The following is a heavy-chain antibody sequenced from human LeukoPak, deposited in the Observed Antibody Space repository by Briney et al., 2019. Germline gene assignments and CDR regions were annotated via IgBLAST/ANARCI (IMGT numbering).Heavy chain of an antibody. Sequence: ASVKVSCKASGYTFTSYDINWVRQATGQGLEWMGWMNPNSGNTGYAQKFQGRVTMTRNTSISTAYMELSSLRSEDTAVYYCARQGAPGYSSGRFLRSYYYYYYYMDVWGKGTTVTVSS. CDR1: GYTFTSYD. CDR2: MNPNSGNT. CDR3: ARQGAPGYSSGRFLRSYYYYYYYMDV. V-gene: IGHV1-8*01. J-gene: IGHJ6*03. D-gene: IGHD6-19*01.